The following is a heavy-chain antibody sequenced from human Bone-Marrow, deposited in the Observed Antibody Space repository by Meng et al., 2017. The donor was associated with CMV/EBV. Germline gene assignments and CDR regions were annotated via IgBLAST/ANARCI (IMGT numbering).Heavy chain of an antibody. V-gene: IGHV1-2*02. J-gene: IGHJ4*02. Sequence: ASVKVSCKATGYTFTDCYILWVRQAPGQGLEWMGWINPSSGGTNYAQQFQGRVTMTRDTSISTAYMELNRLTSDETAVYYCAREREDYWGQGTLVTVSS. CDR2: INPSSGGT. CDR3: AREREDY. CDR1: GYTFTDCY.